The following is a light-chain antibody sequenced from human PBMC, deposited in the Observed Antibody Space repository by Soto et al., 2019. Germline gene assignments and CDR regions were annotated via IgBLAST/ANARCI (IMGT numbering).Light chain of an antibody. CDR2: QTS. CDR1: QYINTR. J-gene: IGKJ1*01. Sequence: EIVLTQSPATLSSFPGDRVTLSCRASQYINTRLAWYQHRPGQAPRLLIYQTSIRAAGIPARFSASGSGTDFTLTISDVQPEDLALYYCHQLQSWPRTFGQGTKVDI. V-gene: IGKV3-11*01. CDR3: HQLQSWPRT.